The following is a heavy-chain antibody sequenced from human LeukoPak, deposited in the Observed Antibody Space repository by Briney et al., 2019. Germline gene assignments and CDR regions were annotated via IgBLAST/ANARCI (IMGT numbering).Heavy chain of an antibody. Sequence: SSETLSLTCAVYGGSFSGYYWSWIRQPPGKGLEWIGEINHSGSTNYNPSLKSRVTISVDTSKNQFSLKLSSVTAADTAVYYCARTDDIVVVPAATPVAFDIWGQGTMATVSS. D-gene: IGHD2-2*01. CDR3: ARTDDIVVVPAATPVAFDI. CDR1: GGSFSGYY. V-gene: IGHV4-34*01. J-gene: IGHJ3*02. CDR2: INHSGST.